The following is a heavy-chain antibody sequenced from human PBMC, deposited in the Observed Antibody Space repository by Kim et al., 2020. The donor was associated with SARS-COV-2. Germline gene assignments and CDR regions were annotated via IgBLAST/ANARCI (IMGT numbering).Heavy chain of an antibody. V-gene: IGHV3-33*01. CDR1: GFTFSSYG. CDR2: IWCYGSNK. J-gene: IGHJ3*02. CDR3: ARPLYYYDSSASDAFDT. D-gene: IGHD3-22*01. Sequence: GGSLRLSCAASGFTFSSYGMHWVRQAPGKGLEWVAFIWCYGSNKYYADSVKGRFTISRDNSENTLYLQMNSLRAEDTAVYYCARPLYYYDSSASDAFDTWGQGTMVTVSS.